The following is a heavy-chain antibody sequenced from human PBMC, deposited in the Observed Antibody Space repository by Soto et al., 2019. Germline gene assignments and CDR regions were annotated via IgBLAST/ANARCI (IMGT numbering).Heavy chain of an antibody. CDR3: ARDGQWLPRDGLRSSYYFDY. Sequence: QVQLVESGGGVVQPGRSLRLSCAASGFNFSSYVMHWVRQAPGKGLEWVAVIWYDGGNKYYADSVKGRFTISRDNSKNTLYLQMNSLRAEDKAVYYCARDGQWLPRDGLRSSYYFDYWGQGTLGTVSS. CDR2: IWYDGGNK. J-gene: IGHJ4*02. CDR1: GFNFSSYV. D-gene: IGHD6-19*01. V-gene: IGHV3-33*01.